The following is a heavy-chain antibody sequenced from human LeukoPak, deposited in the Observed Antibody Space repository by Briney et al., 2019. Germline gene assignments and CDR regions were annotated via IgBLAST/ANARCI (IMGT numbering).Heavy chain of an antibody. Sequence: PSETLSLTCIVSGYSISCDYCWGWIRQPPGKGLEWIGSISHRGSTYYNPSLKSRVTMSADTPKNQFSLKLNSVTAADTAVFYCARGLPEDNGFWSGYYDYWGQGTLVNVSS. V-gene: IGHV4-38-2*02. J-gene: IGHJ4*02. D-gene: IGHD3-3*01. CDR2: ISHRGST. CDR1: GYSISCDYC. CDR3: ARGLPEDNGFWSGYYDY.